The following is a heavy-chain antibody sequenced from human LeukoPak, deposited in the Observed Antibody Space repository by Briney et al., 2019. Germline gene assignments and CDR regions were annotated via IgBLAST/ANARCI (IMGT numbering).Heavy chain of an antibody. CDR1: GYTFTSYG. J-gene: IGHJ5*02. V-gene: IGHV1-18*04. CDR2: ISAYNGNT. CDR3: ARDSKEYCSSTSCYGYNWFDP. D-gene: IGHD2-2*01. Sequence: ASVKVSCKASGYTFTSYGISWVRQAPGQGLEWMGWISAYNGNTNYAQKLRGRVTMTTDTSTSTAYTELRSLRSDDTAVYYCARDSKEYCSSTSCYGYNWFDPWGQGTLVTVSS.